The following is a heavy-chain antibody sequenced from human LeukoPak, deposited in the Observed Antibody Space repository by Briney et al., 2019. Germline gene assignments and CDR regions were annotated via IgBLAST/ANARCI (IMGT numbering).Heavy chain of an antibody. CDR1: GGSISSSSYY. Sequence: KPSETLSLTCTVSGGSISSSSYYWSWIRQPPGKGLEWIGEINHSGSTNYNPSLKSRVTISVDTSKNQFSLKLSSVTAADTAVYYCARGVSRYSSSWYRDYWGQGTLVTVSS. CDR3: ARGVSRYSSSWYRDY. V-gene: IGHV4-39*07. J-gene: IGHJ4*02. CDR2: INHSGST. D-gene: IGHD6-13*01.